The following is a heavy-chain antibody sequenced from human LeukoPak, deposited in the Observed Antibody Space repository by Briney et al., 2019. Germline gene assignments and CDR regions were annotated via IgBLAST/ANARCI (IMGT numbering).Heavy chain of an antibody. CDR1: GGSITGSYY. J-gene: IGHJ4*02. V-gene: IGHV4-39*01. Sequence: SETLSLTCTVSGGSITGSYYWGWIRQTPGERLEWNGSVFYSGGTYYNPSLKSPVTISVDTSKNQFSLKLSSVTAADTAVYYCARRDNEYVFDFWGQGTLVTVSS. D-gene: IGHD3-16*01. CDR3: ARRDNEYVFDF. CDR2: VFYSGGT.